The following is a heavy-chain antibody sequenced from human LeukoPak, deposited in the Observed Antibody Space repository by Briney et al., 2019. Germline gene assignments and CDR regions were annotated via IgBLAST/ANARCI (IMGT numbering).Heavy chain of an antibody. CDR1: GGSISTYY. CDR2: IYYSGST. Sequence: PSETLSLTCSVSGGSISTYYWSWIRQPPGKGLEWIGYIYYSGSTNYNPSLKSRVSISVDTSKNQFSLKLTSVTAADTAVYYCARDRASPYWGQGTLVTVSS. CDR3: ARDRASPY. V-gene: IGHV4-59*12. J-gene: IGHJ4*02.